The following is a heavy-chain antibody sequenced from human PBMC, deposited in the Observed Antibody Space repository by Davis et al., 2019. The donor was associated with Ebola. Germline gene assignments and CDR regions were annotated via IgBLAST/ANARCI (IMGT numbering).Heavy chain of an antibody. Sequence: GESPNIPCAASGFISSSYPMSWVRQAPGKGLEWVSGISGGGTSTFYADSVKGRFTISRDNSKNTLYLQMNSLRVEDMAVYYCAKSPPLVVVAATIFDYWGQGTLVTVSS. J-gene: IGHJ4*02. V-gene: IGHV3-23*01. CDR1: GFISSSYP. CDR3: AKSPPLVVVAATIFDY. CDR2: ISGGGTST. D-gene: IGHD2-15*01.